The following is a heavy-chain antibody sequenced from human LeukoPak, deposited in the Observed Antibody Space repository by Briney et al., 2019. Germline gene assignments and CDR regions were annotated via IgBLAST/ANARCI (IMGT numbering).Heavy chain of an antibody. CDR3: ARARWEPWSYFDD. CDR1: GYTFTNYV. J-gene: IGHJ4*02. V-gene: IGHV1-3*03. D-gene: IGHD4-23*01. CDR2: INAGNGNT. Sequence: GASVKVSCKASGYTFTNYVMHWVRQAPGQRLEWMGWINAGNGNTKYSQEFQGRVTITRDTSASTAYMELSSLRSEDMAVYYCARARWEPWSYFDDWGRGTLVTVSS.